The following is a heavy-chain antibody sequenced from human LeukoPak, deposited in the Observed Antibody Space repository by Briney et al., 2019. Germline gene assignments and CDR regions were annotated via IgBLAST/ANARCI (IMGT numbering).Heavy chain of an antibody. CDR1: GFIFSNAW. J-gene: IGHJ4*02. D-gene: IGHD1-1*01. Sequence: GGSLRLSCAASGFIFSNAWMSWVRQAPGKGLEWVGRIKTNTDGGTTEYAAPVKGRFTISRDDSKDTMYLQMNSLQTEDTAVYYCARAPRWNHFDYWGQGTLVTVSS. CDR3: ARAPRWNHFDY. CDR2: IKTNTDGGTT. V-gene: IGHV3-15*01.